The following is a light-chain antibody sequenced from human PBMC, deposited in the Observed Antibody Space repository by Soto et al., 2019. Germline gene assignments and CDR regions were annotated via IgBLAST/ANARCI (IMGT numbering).Light chain of an antibody. Sequence: EIVMTQSPATLSVSPGDRAALSCRASQSINTNLAWYQQKPGQAPRVLIYGASTRATGVPARFSGSGSGTEFTLTISSLQSEDFAVYYCQQYNDWPPGYTFGRGTKLEIK. CDR1: QSINTN. J-gene: IGKJ2*01. V-gene: IGKV3-15*01. CDR3: QQYNDWPPGYT. CDR2: GAS.